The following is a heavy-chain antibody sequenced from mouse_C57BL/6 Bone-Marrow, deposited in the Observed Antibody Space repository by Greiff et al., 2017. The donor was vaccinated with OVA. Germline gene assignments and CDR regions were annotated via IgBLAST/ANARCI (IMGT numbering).Heavy chain of an antibody. CDR2: ISSGSSTI. CDR3: ARPGDYYGSSYVPWFAY. CDR1: GFTFSDYG. D-gene: IGHD1-1*01. J-gene: IGHJ3*01. Sequence: EVKVVESGGGLVKPGGSLKLSCAASGFTFSDYGMHWVRQAPEKGLEWVAYISSGSSTIYYADPVKGRFTISRDNAKNTLFLQMTSLRSEDTAMYYCARPGDYYGSSYVPWFAYWGQGTLVTVSA. V-gene: IGHV5-17*01.